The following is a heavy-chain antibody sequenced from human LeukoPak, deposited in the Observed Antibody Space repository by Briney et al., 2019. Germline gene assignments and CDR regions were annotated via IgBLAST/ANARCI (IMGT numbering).Heavy chain of an antibody. J-gene: IGHJ3*02. CDR3: ARGSRDTDAFDI. D-gene: IGHD2-21*01. V-gene: IGHV4-34*01. CDR1: GGSFSGYY. Sequence: SETLSLTCAVYGGSFSGYYWSWIRQPPGKGLEWIGEINHSGSTNYNPSLKSRVTISVDTSKNQFSLKLSSVTAADTAVYYCARGSRDTDAFDIWGQRTMVTVSS. CDR2: INHSGST.